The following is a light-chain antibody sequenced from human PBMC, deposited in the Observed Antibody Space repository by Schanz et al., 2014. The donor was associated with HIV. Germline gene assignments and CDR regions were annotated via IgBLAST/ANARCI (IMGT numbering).Light chain of an antibody. Sequence: QSALTQPASVSGSPGQSITISCTGTSSDVGGYKYVSWDQQYPGKAPKLIIYDVSNRPSGVSNRFSGSKSGNTASLTISGLQAEDEADYYCSSYASSSTLVFGGGTKLTVL. J-gene: IGLJ2*01. CDR1: SSDVGGYKY. CDR2: DVS. CDR3: SSYASSSTLV. V-gene: IGLV2-14*01.